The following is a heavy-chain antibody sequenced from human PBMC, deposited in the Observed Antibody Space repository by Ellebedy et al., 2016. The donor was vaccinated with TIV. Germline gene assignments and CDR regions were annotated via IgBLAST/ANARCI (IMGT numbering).Heavy chain of an antibody. J-gene: IGHJ4*02. CDR1: GYTFTSYA. D-gene: IGHD3-9*01. CDR2: INTNTGNP. V-gene: IGHV7-4-1*02. CDR3: ARNHYDFLTAYAHPPNY. Sequence: MPGGSLRLSCKASGYTFTSYAMNWVRQAPGQGLEWMGWINTNTGNPTYAQALTGRFVFSLDTSVSTAYLQISSLKAEDTAVYYCARNHYDFLTAYAHPPNYWGQGTLVTVSS.